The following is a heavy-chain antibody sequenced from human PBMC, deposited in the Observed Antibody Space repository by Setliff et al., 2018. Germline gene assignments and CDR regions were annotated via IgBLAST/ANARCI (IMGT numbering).Heavy chain of an antibody. CDR2: IHYSGST. D-gene: IGHD3-22*01. J-gene: IGHJ4*02. Sequence: SETLSLTCSVSGGSISTYHWSWIRQPPEKGLEWIAYIHYSGSTNQNPSLKSRVTISVDTSKNQFSLKMSSVTAADTAVYYCARGSYYDSSGYSPDFFDYWGQGTLVTVSS. CDR1: GGSISTYH. CDR3: ARGSYYDSSGYSPDFFDY. V-gene: IGHV4-59*08.